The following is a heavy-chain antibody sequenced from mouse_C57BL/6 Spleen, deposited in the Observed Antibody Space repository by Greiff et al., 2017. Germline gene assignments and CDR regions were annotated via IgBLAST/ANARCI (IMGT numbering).Heavy chain of an antibody. CDR3: ATAITTVVATDYFDY. V-gene: IGHV1-69*01. J-gene: IGHJ2*01. D-gene: IGHD1-1*01. Sequence: QVQLKQPGAELVMPGASVKLSCKASGYTFTSYWMHWVKQRPGQGLEWIGEIDPSDSYTNYNQKFKGKSTLTVDKSSSTAYMQLSSLTSEDSAVYYCATAITTVVATDYFDYWGQGTTLTVSS. CDR1: GYTFTSYW. CDR2: IDPSDSYT.